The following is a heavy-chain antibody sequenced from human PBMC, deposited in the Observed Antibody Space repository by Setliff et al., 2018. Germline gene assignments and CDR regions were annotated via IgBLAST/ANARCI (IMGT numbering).Heavy chain of an antibody. CDR1: GVSVASHY. Sequence: SETLSLTCTVSGVSVASHYWSWIRQAPGTGLEWIAYVHDNGETNQNPSLKSRVTISVDTSKNQSSLKMTSVTAADTAIYYCARGSTGIYDPWGQGILVTVSS. CDR2: VHDNGET. CDR3: ARGSTGIYDP. V-gene: IGHV4-59*02. J-gene: IGHJ5*02. D-gene: IGHD1-1*01.